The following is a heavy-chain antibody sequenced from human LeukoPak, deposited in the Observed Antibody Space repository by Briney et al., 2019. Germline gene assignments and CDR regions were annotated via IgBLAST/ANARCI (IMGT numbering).Heavy chain of an antibody. CDR3: ARDYDSTGDERDYYYYMDV. V-gene: IGHV3-11*04. D-gene: IGHD3-22*01. CDR1: GFIFSDYY. J-gene: IGHJ6*03. CDR2: ISSSGRTT. Sequence: PGGSLRLSCAASGFIFSDYYMSWFRQAPGKGLEWVSYISSSGRTTYYSDSVKGRFTISRDNAKNSLYLQMSSLRAQDTAVYYCARDYDSTGDERDYYYYMDVWGKGTTVTVSS.